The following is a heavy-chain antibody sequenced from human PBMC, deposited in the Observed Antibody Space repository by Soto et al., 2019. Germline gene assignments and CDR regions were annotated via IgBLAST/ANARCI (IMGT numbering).Heavy chain of an antibody. CDR1: GFTFISYA. J-gene: IGHJ4*02. Sequence: PGGSRRLSCAASGFTFISYAMIWVRQAPGKGLEWVSAISGSGGSKYYADSVKGRFTISRDNSKNTLYLQMTSLSAEETAVYYCAIVWVRGSGWYGGSVDYWGQGTLVTVSS. D-gene: IGHD6-19*01. CDR3: AIVWVRGSGWYGGSVDY. CDR2: ISGSGGSK. V-gene: IGHV3-23*01.